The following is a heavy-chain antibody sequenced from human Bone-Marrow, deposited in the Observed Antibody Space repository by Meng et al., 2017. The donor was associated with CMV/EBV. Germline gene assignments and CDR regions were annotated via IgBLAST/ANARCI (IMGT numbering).Heavy chain of an antibody. J-gene: IGHJ3*02. V-gene: IGHV4-61*01. CDR3: ARGNNIVVVPAAPPGAFDI. CDR2: IYYSGST. Sequence: GSLRLSCTVSGGSVSSGSYYWSWIRQPPGKGLEWIGYIYYSGSTNYNPSLKSRVTISVDTSKNQFSLKLSSVTAADTAVYYCARGNNIVVVPAAPPGAFDIWGQGTMVTVSS. CDR1: GGSVSSGSYY. D-gene: IGHD2-2*01.